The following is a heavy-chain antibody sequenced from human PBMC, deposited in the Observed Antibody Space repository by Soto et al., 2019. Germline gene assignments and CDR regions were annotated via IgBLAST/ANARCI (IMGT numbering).Heavy chain of an antibody. J-gene: IGHJ4*02. Sequence: QVHLVQSGAEVEKPGASVKVSCKASGYTFTDYGISWVRQAPAQGLQWMGWITAFNGNTKYAQQFQGRVTMTTDTSTSTAYMELRSLESDDTAVYYCARISQSDFWSGYYYFFDYWGQGTLVTVSS. V-gene: IGHV1-18*01. CDR3: ARISQSDFWSGYYYFFDY. CDR2: ITAFNGNT. D-gene: IGHD3-3*01. CDR1: GYTFTDYG.